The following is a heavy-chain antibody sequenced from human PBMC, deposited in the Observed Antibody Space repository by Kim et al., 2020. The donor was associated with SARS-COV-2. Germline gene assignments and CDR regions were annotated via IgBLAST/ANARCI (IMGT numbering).Heavy chain of an antibody. D-gene: IGHD7-27*01. V-gene: IGHV3-11*01. Sequence: YYASSVNCRFTISRDNAYNSVHLQMSSLRVEDTAIYYCARWGHLPVFADYWGLGTMVTVSS. J-gene: IGHJ4*02. CDR3: ARWGHLPVFADY.